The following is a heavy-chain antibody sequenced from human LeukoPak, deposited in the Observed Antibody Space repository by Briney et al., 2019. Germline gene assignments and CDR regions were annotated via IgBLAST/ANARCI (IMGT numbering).Heavy chain of an antibody. V-gene: IGHV4-61*01. J-gene: IGHJ5*02. CDR2: IYYTGNT. D-gene: IGHD1-1*01. CDR3: ARDRLQLQS. Sequence: SETLSLTCAVSGGSISSSSYYWGWIRQPPGKGLEWIGYIYYTGNTNYNPSLKSRVTISVDTSKNQFSLKLSSVTAADTAVYYCARDRLQLQSWGQGTLVTVSS. CDR1: GGSISSSSYY.